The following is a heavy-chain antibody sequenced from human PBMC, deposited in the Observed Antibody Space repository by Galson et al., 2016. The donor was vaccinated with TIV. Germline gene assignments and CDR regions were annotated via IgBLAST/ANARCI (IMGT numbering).Heavy chain of an antibody. Sequence: SLRLSCATSGFNFDDSAFTWVRQVPGKGLEWVAVISHDGEKKFYADSVKGRVTISRDDSKNTVYLQMNNLRAEDTAVYYCARWNDHGDRGYDYWGQGTLVTVSS. V-gene: IGHV3-30*07. CDR3: ARWNDHGDRGYDY. CDR2: ISHDGEKK. D-gene: IGHD4-17*01. CDR1: GFNFDDSA. J-gene: IGHJ4*02.